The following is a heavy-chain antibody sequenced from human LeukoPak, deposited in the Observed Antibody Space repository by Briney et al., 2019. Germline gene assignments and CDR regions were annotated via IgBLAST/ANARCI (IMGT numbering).Heavy chain of an antibody. CDR1: GFTLSNYW. D-gene: IGHD1-26*01. CDR3: ARGGYYRFDY. CDR2: IKQDGSEK. J-gene: IGHJ4*02. V-gene: IGHV3-7*04. Sequence: GESLKISCAASGFTLSNYWMSWVRQAPEKGLEWVANIKQDGSEKYYVDSVEGRFTISRDNAKNSLYLQMDSLRAEDTAVYYCARGGYYRFDYWGQGTLGTVFS.